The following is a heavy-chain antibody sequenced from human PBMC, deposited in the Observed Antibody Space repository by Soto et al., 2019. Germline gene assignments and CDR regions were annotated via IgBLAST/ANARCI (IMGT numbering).Heavy chain of an antibody. V-gene: IGHV4-59*01. CDR2: IYDSGST. J-gene: IGHJ4*02. D-gene: IGHD6-19*01. CDR1: GGSISSYY. CDR3: ARRDIAVAGTGYFDY. Sequence: SETLSLTCTVSGGSISSYYWSWIRQPPGKGLEWIGYIYDSGSTNCNPSLKSRVTISADTSKNQSSLKLSSVTAADTAVYYCARRDIAVAGTGYFDYWGQGTLVTVSS.